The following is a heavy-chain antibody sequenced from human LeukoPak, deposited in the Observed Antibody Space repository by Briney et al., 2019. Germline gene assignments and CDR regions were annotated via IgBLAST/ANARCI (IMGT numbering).Heavy chain of an antibody. V-gene: IGHV1-18*01. CDR2: ISAYNGNT. CDR1: GGTFSSYA. D-gene: IGHD6-6*01. J-gene: IGHJ4*02. Sequence: ASVKVSCKASGGTFSSYAISWVRQAPGQGLEWMGWISAYNGNTNYAQKLQGRVTMTTDTSTSTAYMELRSLRSDDTAVYYCARGEAPTFQDYWGQGTLVTVSS. CDR3: ARGEAPTFQDY.